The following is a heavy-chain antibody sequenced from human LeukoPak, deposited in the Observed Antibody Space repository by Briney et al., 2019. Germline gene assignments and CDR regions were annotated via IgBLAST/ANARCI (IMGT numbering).Heavy chain of an antibody. J-gene: IGHJ4*02. CDR3: AKDSLRTVPKASFDS. CDR2: ISPSGDIT. Sequence: GGSLRLSCAASGFIFSSHGMNWVRQAPGKGLERVSGISPSGDITYYADSVKGRFTISRDNSKNTLFLQMNSLRAEDRAVYYCAKDSLRTVPKASFDSWGQGTLVTVSS. CDR1: GFIFSSHG. D-gene: IGHD2-2*01. V-gene: IGHV3-23*01.